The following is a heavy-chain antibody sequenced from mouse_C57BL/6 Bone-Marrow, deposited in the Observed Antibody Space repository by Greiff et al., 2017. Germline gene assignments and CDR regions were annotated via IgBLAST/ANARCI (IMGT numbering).Heavy chain of an antibody. Sequence: QVQLQQSGPGLVQPSQSLSITCTVSGFSLTSYGVHWVRQSPGKGLEWLGVIWSGGSTDYNAAFISRLSISKDNSKSQFFFKMNILQADDAAIYYCARKGLGRDGYYFYYWGQGTTLTVSS. V-gene: IGHV2-2*01. CDR2: IWSGGST. CDR3: ARKGLGRDGYYFYY. J-gene: IGHJ2*01. CDR1: GFSLTSYG. D-gene: IGHD4-1*01.